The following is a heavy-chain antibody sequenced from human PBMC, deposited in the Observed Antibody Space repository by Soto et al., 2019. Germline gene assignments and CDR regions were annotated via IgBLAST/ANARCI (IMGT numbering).Heavy chain of an antibody. J-gene: IGHJ4*02. Sequence: EVQLVVSGGGLVKPGGSLRLSCAVSGFNVNNAWMNWVRQAPGKGLEWVGRIKSKNDGGTTDYAAPVKGRFTILRDDSKNTVYLQMDSPKSEDTAVYYWRSGYAYWGQGTLVTVAS. V-gene: IGHV3-15*07. CDR1: GFNVNNAW. D-gene: IGHD3-22*01. CDR3: RSGYAY. CDR2: IKSKNDGGTT.